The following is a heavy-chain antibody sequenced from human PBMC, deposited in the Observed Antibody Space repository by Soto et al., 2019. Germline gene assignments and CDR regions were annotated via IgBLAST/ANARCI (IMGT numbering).Heavy chain of an antibody. CDR1: GGSISSYY. D-gene: IGHD6-19*01. J-gene: IGHJ4*02. CDR2: IYDSGST. V-gene: IGHV4-59*08. Sequence: QVQLQESGPGLVKPSETLSLTCTVSGGSISSYYWSWMRQPPGKGLEWIGHIYDSGSTNYNPSLKGRVTISVDTSKNQFSLKLSSVTAADTAVYYCASSYSSGWFFDYWGQGTLVTVSS. CDR3: ASSYSSGWFFDY.